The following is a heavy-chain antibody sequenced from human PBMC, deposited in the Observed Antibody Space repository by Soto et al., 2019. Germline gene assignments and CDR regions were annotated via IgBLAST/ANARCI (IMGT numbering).Heavy chain of an antibody. CDR1: GGSISSSSYY. D-gene: IGHD2-2*01. V-gene: IGHV4-39*02. Sequence: SETLSLTCTVSGGSISSSSYYWGWIRQPPGKGLEWIGSIYCSGSTYYNPSLKSRVTISVDTSKNQFSLKLSSVTAADTAVYYCAREGYCSSTSCYDYIPDAFDIWGQGTMVTVSS. CDR3: AREGYCSSTSCYDYIPDAFDI. CDR2: IYCSGST. J-gene: IGHJ3*02.